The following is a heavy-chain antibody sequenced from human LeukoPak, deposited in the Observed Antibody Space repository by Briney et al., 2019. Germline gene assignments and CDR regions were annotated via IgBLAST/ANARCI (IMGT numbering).Heavy chain of an antibody. CDR3: ATRIAVAGADAFDI. CDR2: INPNSGGT. Sequence: GASVKVSCKASGYTFTGYYMHWVRQAPGQGLEWMGWINPNSGGTNYAQKFQGRVTITRDTSVSTAYMELSRLRTDDTDVYYCATRIAVAGADAFDIWGQGTMVTVSS. V-gene: IGHV1-2*02. CDR1: GYTFTGYY. D-gene: IGHD6-19*01. J-gene: IGHJ3*02.